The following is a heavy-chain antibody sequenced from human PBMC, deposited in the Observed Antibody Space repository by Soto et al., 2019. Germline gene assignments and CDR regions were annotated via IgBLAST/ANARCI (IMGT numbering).Heavy chain of an antibody. CDR2: IIPLFGAA. D-gene: IGHD3-22*01. Sequence: QEQLVQSGAEVKKPGSSVKVSCKVSGGTFSTYIISWVRQAPGHGLEWMGGIIPLFGAANYAQKFQGRVTITADKSTSTAYMELSSLRSEDTAIYYCAREDSSGYRFDYWGQGTLVTVST. J-gene: IGHJ4*02. V-gene: IGHV1-69*06. CDR1: GGTFSTYI. CDR3: AREDSSGYRFDY.